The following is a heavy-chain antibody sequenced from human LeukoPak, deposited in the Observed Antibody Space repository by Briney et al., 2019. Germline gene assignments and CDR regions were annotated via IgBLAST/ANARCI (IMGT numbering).Heavy chain of an antibody. Sequence: KPSETLSLTWTVSGGSISSSTDYWGWIRQPSGKGQEWIGSIYYSGSTYYNPSLKSRVTMSVDTSKNQFSLKLSSVTAADTAVYYCARVDSSGPLYYFDYWGQGTLVTVSS. V-gene: IGHV4-39*07. J-gene: IGHJ4*02. CDR1: GGSISSSTDY. CDR2: IYYSGST. D-gene: IGHD6-19*01. CDR3: ARVDSSGPLYYFDY.